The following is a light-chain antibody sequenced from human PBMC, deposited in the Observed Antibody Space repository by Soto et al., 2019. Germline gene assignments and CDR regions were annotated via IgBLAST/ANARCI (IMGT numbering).Light chain of an antibody. Sequence: QSALTQPASVSGSPGQSITISCTGTSSDVGGYNYVSWYQQHPGKAPKLMIYDVSNRPSGVSNRFSGSKSGNTASLTISGLQAEDEADYYCSSYTSSSNLGVCGTGTKLTVL. CDR3: SSYTSSSNLGV. J-gene: IGLJ1*01. CDR2: DVS. V-gene: IGLV2-14*01. CDR1: SSDVGGYNY.